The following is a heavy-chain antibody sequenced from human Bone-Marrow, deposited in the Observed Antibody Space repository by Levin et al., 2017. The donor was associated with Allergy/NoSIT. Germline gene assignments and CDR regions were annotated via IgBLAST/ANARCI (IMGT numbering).Heavy chain of an antibody. J-gene: IGHJ4*02. Sequence: SGPTLVKPTQTLTLTCTFSGFSLRSLGVGVGWIRQPPGKALEWLAFIYWDDDKRYSPSLKSRLTITKATSKNQVVFTMTNLDPVDTATYYCARENGHEIDYWGQGTLVIVSS. V-gene: IGHV2-5*02. CDR3: ARENGHEIDY. CDR2: IYWDDDK. CDR1: GFSLRSLGVG. D-gene: IGHD2-8*01.